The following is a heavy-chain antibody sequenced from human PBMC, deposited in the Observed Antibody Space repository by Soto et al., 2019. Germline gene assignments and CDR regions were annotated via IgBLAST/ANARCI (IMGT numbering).Heavy chain of an antibody. J-gene: IGHJ4*02. CDR1: GGSISRSSYY. D-gene: IGHD3-10*01. CDR2: IYYSGST. Sequence: TSETLSLTRPVSGGSISRSSYYWGWIRQPPGKGLEWIGSIYYSGSTYYNPSLKSRVTISVDTSKNQFSLKLSSVTAADTAVYYCANGDSGFDYWGQGTLVTVSS. CDR3: ANGDSGFDY. V-gene: IGHV4-39*01.